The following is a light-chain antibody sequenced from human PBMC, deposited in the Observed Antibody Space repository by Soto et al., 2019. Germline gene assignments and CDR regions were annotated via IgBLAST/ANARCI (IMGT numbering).Light chain of an antibody. CDR1: QGISNY. J-gene: IGKJ4*01. CDR3: QKYTKVPA. Sequence: DIQMTQSPSSLSASVGDRVTITCRASQGISNYLAWYQQIPGKVPKLLISAASTLQSGVPSRFSGSGSGTDFTLTISSLQPEDVATYYCQKYTKVPAFGGGTKVEIK. CDR2: AAS. V-gene: IGKV1-27*01.